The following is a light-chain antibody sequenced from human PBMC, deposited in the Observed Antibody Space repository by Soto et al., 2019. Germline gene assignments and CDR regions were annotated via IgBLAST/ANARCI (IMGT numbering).Light chain of an antibody. CDR2: DAS. Sequence: EVVLTQSPATLSVSPGDRATLSCRASQDIGSAVAWYHQRSDQAPRLLIFDASIRVPTTPARFSGSVSGTEFTLTISSLEAEDFAVYFCQQYGDRLRTFGQGTKVDIK. CDR3: QQYGDRLRT. CDR1: QDIGSA. V-gene: IGKV3-15*01. J-gene: IGKJ1*01.